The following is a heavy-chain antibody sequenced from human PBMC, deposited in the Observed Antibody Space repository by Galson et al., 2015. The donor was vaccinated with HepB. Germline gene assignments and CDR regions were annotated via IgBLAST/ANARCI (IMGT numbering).Heavy chain of an antibody. J-gene: IGHJ2*01. V-gene: IGHV3-21*01. CDR2: ISSTSHYI. CDR1: GFPFSSYK. CDR3: ARDYYYDSSGPRASLV. D-gene: IGHD3-22*01. Sequence: SLRLSCAASGFPFSSYKMHWVRQAPGKGLEWVSCISSTSHYIYYADSLKGRFTVSRDNAKNSLYLQMNSLRAEDTAVYYCARDYYYDSSGPRASLVWGRGTLVTVSS.